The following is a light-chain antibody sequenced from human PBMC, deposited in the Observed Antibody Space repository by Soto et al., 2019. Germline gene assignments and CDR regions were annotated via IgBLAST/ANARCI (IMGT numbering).Light chain of an antibody. J-gene: IGKJ3*01. Sequence: DLQMTQSPSSLSASVGDRVTITCQASQEISNNLNWYQQKPGKVPKLLIYDASNLETGVPSRFSGSASETDFTFTIRILQPEDISTYYCQQYDNLPFTFGLGTKVDIK. V-gene: IGKV1-33*01. CDR2: DAS. CDR3: QQYDNLPFT. CDR1: QEISNN.